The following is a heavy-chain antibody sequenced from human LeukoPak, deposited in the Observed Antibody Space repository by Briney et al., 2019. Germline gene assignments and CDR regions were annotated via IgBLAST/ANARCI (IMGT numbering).Heavy chain of an antibody. CDR3: AREVPLDYGDFSYFDY. Sequence: GGSLRLSCAASGFTFDDSGMSWVRQAPGKGLEWVSGINWNGDNTGYADSVKGRFTISRDNAKNSLYLQMNSLRAEDTAFYYCAREVPLDYGDFSYFDYWGQGTLVTVSS. CDR2: INWNGDNT. V-gene: IGHV3-20*04. D-gene: IGHD4-17*01. J-gene: IGHJ4*02. CDR1: GFTFDDSG.